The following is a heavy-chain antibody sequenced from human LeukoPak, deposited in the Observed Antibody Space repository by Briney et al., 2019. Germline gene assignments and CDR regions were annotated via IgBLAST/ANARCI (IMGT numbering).Heavy chain of an antibody. CDR3: TTDPGGRKSGAFDI. CDR1: GFTFSSAW. CDR2: IKSKTDGGTT. Sequence: GGSLRLSSAASGFTFSSAWMSWVRQAPGKGREWVGRIKSKTDGGTTDYAAPVKGRFTISRDDSKNTLYLQMNSLKTEDTAVYYCTTDPGGRKSGAFDIWGQGTMVTVSS. J-gene: IGHJ3*02. V-gene: IGHV3-15*01.